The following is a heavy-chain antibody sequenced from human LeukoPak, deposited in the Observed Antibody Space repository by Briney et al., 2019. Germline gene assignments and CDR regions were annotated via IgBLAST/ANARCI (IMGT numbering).Heavy chain of an antibody. CDR1: GGTFSSYA. V-gene: IGHV1-69*04. Sequence: SVKVSCKASGGTFSSYAISWVRQAPGQGLEWMGRIIPILGIANYAQKFQGRVTITADKSTSTAYMELSSLRSEDTAVYYCARFPTYYCDSSGYSGEFDYWGQGTLVTVSS. CDR3: ARFPTYYCDSSGYSGEFDY. J-gene: IGHJ4*02. D-gene: IGHD3-22*01. CDR2: IIPILGIA.